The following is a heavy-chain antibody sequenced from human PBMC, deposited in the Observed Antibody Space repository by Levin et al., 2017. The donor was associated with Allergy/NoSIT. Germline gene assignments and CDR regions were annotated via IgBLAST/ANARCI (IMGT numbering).Heavy chain of an antibody. J-gene: IGHJ4*02. D-gene: IGHD6-19*01. CDR1: CFPFAAYA. Sequence: SFSSSCFPFAAYAMHWVRQAPGKGLEWVSGISWNSGSIGYADSVKGRFTISRDNAKNSLYLQMNSLRAEDTALYYCAKDIWAGSSGWYYFDYWGQGTLVTVSS. CDR2: ISWNSGSI. CDR3: AKDIWAGSSGWYYFDY. V-gene: IGHV3-9*01.